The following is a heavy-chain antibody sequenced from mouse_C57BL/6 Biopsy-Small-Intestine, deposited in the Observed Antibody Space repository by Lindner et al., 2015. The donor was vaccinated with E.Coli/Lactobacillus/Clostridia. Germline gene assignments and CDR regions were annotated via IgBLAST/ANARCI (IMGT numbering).Heavy chain of an antibody. CDR1: GFSLTSYG. J-gene: IGHJ1*03. D-gene: IGHD2-1*01. CDR2: IWSDGST. V-gene: IGHV2-6-1*01. Sequence: VQLQESGPGLVAPSXSLSITCTVSGFSLTSYGVHWVRQPPGKGLEWLVVIWSDGSTTYNSALTSRLSISRDNSKSQVFLKMNSLQTDDTAMYYCARHSGNYDWYFDVWGTGTTVTVSS. CDR3: ARHSGNYDWYFDV.